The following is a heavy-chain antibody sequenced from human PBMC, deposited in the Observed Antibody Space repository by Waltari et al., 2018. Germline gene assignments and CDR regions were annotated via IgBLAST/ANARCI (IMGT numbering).Heavy chain of an antibody. V-gene: IGHV3-21*01. Sequence: EVLLVESGGGVVKPGGSLRLACAASGFDFSDLSRKWVRQAPGKGLEWVSCASTRGHYTYYADSVKGRFTNSRDRAENSVSLQMDSLGAEDTGIYYCVRVLPGELTAFDLWGQGTVVTVSS. CDR3: VRVLPGELTAFDL. J-gene: IGHJ3*01. CDR1: GFDFSDLS. D-gene: IGHD1-26*01. CDR2: ASTRGHYT.